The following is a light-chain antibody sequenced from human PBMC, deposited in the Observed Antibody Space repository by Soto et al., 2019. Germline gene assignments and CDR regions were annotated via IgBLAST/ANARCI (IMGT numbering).Light chain of an antibody. Sequence: QSVLTQPASVSVSPGQSITISCTGTSSDVGGYNYVSWYQQHPGKAPKLMIYEVSNRPSGVSNRFSGSKSGNTASLTISGLQAEDEADYYCSSYTSSIFYVFGTGTKVTVL. V-gene: IGLV2-14*01. CDR2: EVS. CDR1: SSDVGGYNY. CDR3: SSYTSSIFYV. J-gene: IGLJ1*01.